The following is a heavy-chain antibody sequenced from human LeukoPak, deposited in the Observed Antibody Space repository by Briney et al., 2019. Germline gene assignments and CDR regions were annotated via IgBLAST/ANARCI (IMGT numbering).Heavy chain of an antibody. Sequence: GGSLRLSCAASGFTFSSYGMHWVRQAPGQGLEWMGIINPSGGSTSYAQKFQGRVTMTRDTSTSTVYMELSSLRSEDTAVYYCARGSDVLRYFDWLYYFDYWGQGTLVTVSS. J-gene: IGHJ4*02. CDR2: INPSGGST. V-gene: IGHV1-46*01. CDR3: ARGSDVLRYFDWLYYFDY. D-gene: IGHD3-9*01. CDR1: GFTFSSYG.